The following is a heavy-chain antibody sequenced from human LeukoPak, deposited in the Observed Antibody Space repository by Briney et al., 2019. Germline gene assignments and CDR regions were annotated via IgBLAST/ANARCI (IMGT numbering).Heavy chain of an antibody. D-gene: IGHD3-16*01. CDR1: GFTFDDYN. Sequence: GGSLRLSCASSGFTFDDYNLHWVRLIPGRGLEWVSGINWSTYMEGYADSVRGRFTISRDNAKKSLYLQMNSLRPEDTSLYYCVKENVAYSCIDCPLGDAFDVWGLGTMVTVSS. CDR2: INWSTYME. CDR3: VKENVAYSCIDCPLGDAFDV. J-gene: IGHJ3*01. V-gene: IGHV3-9*01.